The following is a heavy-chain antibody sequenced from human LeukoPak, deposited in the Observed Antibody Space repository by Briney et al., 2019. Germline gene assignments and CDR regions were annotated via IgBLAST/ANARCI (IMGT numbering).Heavy chain of an antibody. Sequence: GGSLRLSCAASGFTFSSYEMTWVRQAPGKGLEWVSYISSSGSTIYYADSVKGRFTISRDNAKNSLYLQMNSLRAEDTAVYYCAREPTEYSSSSAEIFDYWGQGTLVTVSS. CDR3: AREPTEYSSSSAEIFDY. CDR1: GFTFSSYE. CDR2: ISSSGSTI. J-gene: IGHJ4*02. D-gene: IGHD6-6*01. V-gene: IGHV3-48*03.